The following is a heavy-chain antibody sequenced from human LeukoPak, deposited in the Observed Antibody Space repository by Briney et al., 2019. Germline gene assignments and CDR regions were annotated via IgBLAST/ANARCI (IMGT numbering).Heavy chain of an antibody. V-gene: IGHV5-51*01. D-gene: IGHD2-15*01. Sequence: GKSLKISCQGPGYIFTSYWIGWVRQMPGKGLEWMGIIYPGDSDTRYSPSFQGQVTISADKSISTAYLQWISLKASDTAIYYCARLGGGVHCSGGSCYSGEGYYYYYYMDVWGKGTTVTVSS. CDR1: GYIFTSYW. J-gene: IGHJ6*03. CDR3: ARLGGGVHCSGGSCYSGEGYYYYYYMDV. CDR2: IYPGDSDT.